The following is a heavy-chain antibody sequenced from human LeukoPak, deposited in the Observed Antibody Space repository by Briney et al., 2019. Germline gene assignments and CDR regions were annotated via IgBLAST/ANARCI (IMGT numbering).Heavy chain of an antibody. CDR1: GGTFSSYA. Sequence: VASVKVSCKASGGTFSSYAISWVRQAPGQGLEWMGGIIPIFGTANYAQKFQGRVTITADESTSTAYVELSSLRSEDTAVHYCARGYCSSTSCRRYFDYWGQGTLVTVSS. V-gene: IGHV1-69*13. CDR2: IIPIFGTA. J-gene: IGHJ4*02. D-gene: IGHD2-2*01. CDR3: ARGYCSSTSCRRYFDY.